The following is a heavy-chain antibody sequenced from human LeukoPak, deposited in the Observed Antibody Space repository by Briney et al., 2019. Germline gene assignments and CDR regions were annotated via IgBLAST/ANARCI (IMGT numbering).Heavy chain of an antibody. Sequence: GGSLRLSCAASGFTFSSYAVHWVRQAPGKGLEWVAVISYDGSNKYYADSVKGRFTISRDNSKNTLYLQMNSLRAEDTAVYYCARDTYSSGWYYYFDYWGQGTLVTVSS. CDR2: ISYDGSNK. V-gene: IGHV3-30-3*01. CDR1: GFTFSSYA. CDR3: ARDTYSSGWYYYFDY. J-gene: IGHJ4*02. D-gene: IGHD6-19*01.